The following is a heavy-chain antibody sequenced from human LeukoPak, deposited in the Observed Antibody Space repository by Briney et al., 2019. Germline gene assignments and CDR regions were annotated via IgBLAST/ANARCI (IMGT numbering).Heavy chain of an antibody. CDR1: GGSISGYY. D-gene: IGHD2-2*01. J-gene: IGHJ4*02. Sequence: KPSETLSLTCIVSGGSISGYYWSWIRHPPGKGLQWIGYIYYSGSTNYNPSLKSRVTISVDTSKNQSSLKVSSVTAADTAVYYCARTAGDCSSTSCYDYWGQGTLVTVSS. CDR2: IYYSGST. CDR3: ARTAGDCSSTSCYDY. V-gene: IGHV4-59*01.